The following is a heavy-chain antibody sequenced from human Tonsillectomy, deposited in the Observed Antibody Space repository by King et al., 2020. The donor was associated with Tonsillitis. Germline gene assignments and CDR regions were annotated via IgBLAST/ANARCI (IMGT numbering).Heavy chain of an antibody. CDR1: GFTFSSYE. CDR2: IGTSGSPI. J-gene: IGHJ6*02. CDR3: ARGSAARNYYGMDV. D-gene: IGHD6-6*01. V-gene: IGHV3-48*03. Sequence: VQLVESGGGLVQPGGSLRLSCAASGFTFSSYEMNWVRQAPGKGLEWVSYIGTSGSPIYYAYSVKGRFTISRDNAKNSLYLQMSSLRAEDTAVYYCARGSAARNYYGMDVWGQGTTVTVSS.